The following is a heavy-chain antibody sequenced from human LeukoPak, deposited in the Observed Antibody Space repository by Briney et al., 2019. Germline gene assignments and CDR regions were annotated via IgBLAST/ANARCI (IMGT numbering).Heavy chain of an antibody. D-gene: IGHD2-2*02. CDR1: GFTFDDYA. CDR2: ISWNSGSI. CDR3: ARDAYCSSTSCYTGGYY. Sequence: GRSLRLSCAASGFTFDDYAMHWVRQAPGKGLEWVSGISWNSGSIGYADSVKGRFTISRDNAKNSLYLQMNSLRAEDTAVYYCARDAYCSSTSCYTGGYYWGQGTLVTVSS. V-gene: IGHV3-9*01. J-gene: IGHJ4*02.